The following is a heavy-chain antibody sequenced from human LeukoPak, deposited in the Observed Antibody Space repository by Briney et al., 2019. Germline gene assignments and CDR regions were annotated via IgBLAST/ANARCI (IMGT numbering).Heavy chain of an antibody. Sequence: GGSLRLSCAASGFTFSSYAMSWVRQAPGKGLELVSSMSGSGGSTYYADSVKGRFTISRDDSKNTLYLQMNSLRADDTAVYYCAREWTPDAFDIWGQGTMVTVSS. CDR2: MSGSGGST. CDR1: GFTFSSYA. D-gene: IGHD3/OR15-3a*01. CDR3: AREWTPDAFDI. J-gene: IGHJ3*02. V-gene: IGHV3-23*01.